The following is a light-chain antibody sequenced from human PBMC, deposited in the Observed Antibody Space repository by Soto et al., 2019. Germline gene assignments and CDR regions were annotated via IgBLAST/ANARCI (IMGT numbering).Light chain of an antibody. CDR1: QSISRS. Sequence: EIVLAQSPCTLSLSPWERSTLSCRASQSISRSLAWFQQKPGQAPRLVIYGASSRGTDIPDRFSGSGSGTDFTLTISGLEPEDFAVYYCHQYDTSPLTFGGGTKVDIK. J-gene: IGKJ4*01. CDR3: HQYDTSPLT. CDR2: GAS. V-gene: IGKV3-20*01.